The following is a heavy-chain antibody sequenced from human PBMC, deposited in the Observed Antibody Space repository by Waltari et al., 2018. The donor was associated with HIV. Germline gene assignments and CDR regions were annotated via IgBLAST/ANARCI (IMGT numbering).Heavy chain of an antibody. D-gene: IGHD6-13*01. V-gene: IGHV1-3*01. CDR2: INAGNGKT. CDR1: GYTFTDYA. Sequence: QVQLVQSGAEVRKPGAAVQVSCKDSGYTFTDYAMHWVRQAPGQRLEWMGRINAGNGKTKYSQKLQGRVTITRDTSASTAYMELSSLRSQDTAVYYCAMSLGVSSAGTPLDVWGQGTTVTVSS. CDR3: AMSLGVSSAGTPLDV. J-gene: IGHJ6*02.